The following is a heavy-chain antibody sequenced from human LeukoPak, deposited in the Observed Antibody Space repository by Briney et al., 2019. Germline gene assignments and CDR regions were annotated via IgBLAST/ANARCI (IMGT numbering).Heavy chain of an antibody. Sequence: SETLSLTCTVSGGSISSYYWSWIRQPPGKGLEWIGYIYYSGSTNYNPSLKSRVTISVDTSKNQFSLKLSSVTAADTAVYYCAGLTYYDFWSGQSLDYWGQGTLVTVSS. V-gene: IGHV4-59*01. CDR3: AGLTYYDFWSGQSLDY. CDR1: GGSISSYY. D-gene: IGHD3-3*01. CDR2: IYYSGST. J-gene: IGHJ4*02.